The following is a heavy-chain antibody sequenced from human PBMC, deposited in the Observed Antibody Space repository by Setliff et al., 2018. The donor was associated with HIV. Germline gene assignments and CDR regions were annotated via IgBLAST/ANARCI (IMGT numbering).Heavy chain of an antibody. Sequence: SETLSLTCSVTGGSIINYFWGWIRMPPGKGLEWIGYIYYSGSTDYDPSLKSRVTISVDTSKNQVSLKLNSVTVADTAVYYCARSPGVDTNMAFDYWGQGTLVTV. D-gene: IGHD5-18*01. V-gene: IGHV4-59*01. CDR1: GGSIINYF. CDR2: IYYSGST. CDR3: ARSPGVDTNMAFDY. J-gene: IGHJ4*02.